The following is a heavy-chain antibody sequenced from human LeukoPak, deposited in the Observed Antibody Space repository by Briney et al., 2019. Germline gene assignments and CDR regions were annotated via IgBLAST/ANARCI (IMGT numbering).Heavy chain of an antibody. CDR2: MNPNSGNT. Sequence: GASVKVSCKASGYTFTSYDINWVRQATGQGLEWMGWMNPNSGNTGYAQKFQGRVTITRNTSISTAYMELSSLRSEDTAVYYCARGSPLRGYYYRGWFDPWGQGTLVTVSS. D-gene: IGHD3-22*01. CDR3: ARGSPLRGYYYRGWFDP. V-gene: IGHV1-8*03. J-gene: IGHJ5*02. CDR1: GYTFTSYD.